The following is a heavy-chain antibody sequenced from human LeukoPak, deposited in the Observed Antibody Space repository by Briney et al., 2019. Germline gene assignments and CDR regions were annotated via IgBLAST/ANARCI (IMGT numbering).Heavy chain of an antibody. CDR1: GYTFTNYD. D-gene: IGHD1-26*01. J-gene: IGHJ4*02. Sequence: ASVKVSCRASGYTFTNYDINWVRQATGQGLEWMGWMNPTSGNKWYAQKFQGRVTMTSDTSISTASMELSSLRSEDTAVYYCARGPFVGETMSVYYFDYWGQGSLVTVPS. CDR2: MNPTSGNK. CDR3: ARGPFVGETMSVYYFDY. V-gene: IGHV1-8*01.